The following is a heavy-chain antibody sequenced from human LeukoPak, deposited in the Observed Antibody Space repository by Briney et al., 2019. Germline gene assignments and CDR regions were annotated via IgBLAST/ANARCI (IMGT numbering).Heavy chain of an antibody. CDR2: SRGRGRST. CDR3: AKDYVAFGFDP. CDR1: GFTFSSYA. V-gene: IGHV3-23*01. D-gene: IGHD3-10*02. J-gene: IGHJ5*02. Sequence: GGSLRLSCAASGFTFSSYAMSCARHPPGEGLEWDSDSRGRGRSTHYADSVQGRFTISRENSKNALYLQMNSLRAEDTAVYYCAKDYVAFGFDPWGQGTLVTVSS.